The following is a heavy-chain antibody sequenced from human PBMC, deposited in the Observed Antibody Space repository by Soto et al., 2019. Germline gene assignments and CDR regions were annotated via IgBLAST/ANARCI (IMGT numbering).Heavy chain of an antibody. CDR3: AAGGGLPRYY. CDR1: GGSINSRYW. V-gene: IGHV4-4*02. CDR2: IYHSGST. D-gene: IGHD5-12*01. J-gene: IGHJ4*02. Sequence: SETLSLTCAVSGGSINSRYWWSWVRQSPGKGLEWIGEIYHSGSTNYNPSLKSRVTISVDKSKNQFSLKLSSVTAADTAVYYCAAGGGLPRYYWGQGTLVTVSS.